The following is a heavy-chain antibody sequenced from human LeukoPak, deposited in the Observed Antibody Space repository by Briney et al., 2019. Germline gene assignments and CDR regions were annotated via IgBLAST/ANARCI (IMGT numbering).Heavy chain of an antibody. CDR1: GGSISSYY. J-gene: IGHJ4*02. V-gene: IGHV4-59*01. D-gene: IGHD4-17*01. CDR2: IYYSGST. Sequence: SETLSLTCTVSGGSISSYYWSWIRQPPGKGLEWIGYIYYSGSTNYNPSLKSRVTISVDTSKNQFSLKLSSVTAADTAVYYCARSAGYGDYGGSIFDYWGQGTLVTVSS. CDR3: ARSAGYGDYGGSIFDY.